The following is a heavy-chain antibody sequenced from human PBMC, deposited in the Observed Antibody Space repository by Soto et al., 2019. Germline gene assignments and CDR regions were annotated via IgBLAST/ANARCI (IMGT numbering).Heavy chain of an antibody. J-gene: IGHJ4*02. CDR1: GFSLSTSGVV. V-gene: IGHV2-5*02. CDR3: AYRRGSGWVYYFDY. Sequence: QITLKESGPPLVKPTETLTLTCTFSGFSLSTSGVVVGWIRQPPGKALEWLALIYWDDDKRYSPSLKSRLTITKDTSKNQVVLTMTNMDPVDAATYYCAYRRGSGWVYYFDYWGQGTLVTVSS. D-gene: IGHD6-19*01. CDR2: IYWDDDK.